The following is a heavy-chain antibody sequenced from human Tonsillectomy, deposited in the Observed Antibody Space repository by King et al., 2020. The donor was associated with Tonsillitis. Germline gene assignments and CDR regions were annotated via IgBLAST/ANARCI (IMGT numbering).Heavy chain of an antibody. V-gene: IGHV4-34*01. Sequence: VQLQQWGAGLLKPSETLSLTCAVYGGSFSGFYWSWVRQPPGKGLEWIGEINHSGSTNYNSSLKSRVIISVDTSKNQFSLKLSSVTAGDTAVYYCARSRGDYDDNSGFDPWGQGTLVTVSS. J-gene: IGHJ5*02. CDR1: GGSFSGFY. CDR2: INHSGST. CDR3: ARSRGDYDDNSGFDP. D-gene: IGHD4-17*01.